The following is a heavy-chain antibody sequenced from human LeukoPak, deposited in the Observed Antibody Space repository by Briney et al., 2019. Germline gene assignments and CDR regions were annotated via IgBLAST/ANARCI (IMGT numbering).Heavy chain of an antibody. D-gene: IGHD5/OR15-5a*01. CDR3: AKSRSVYEADAFDL. Sequence: GRSLRLSCAASGFSFRNYAMGWVRQAPGKGLEWVSGFTGRGGNTYYADSVKGRLTISGDNSKNTLYLQMNSLRAEDTAVYSCAKSRSVYEADAFDLWGRGTLVTVSS. V-gene: IGHV3-23*01. CDR1: GFSFRNYA. J-gene: IGHJ3*01. CDR2: FTGRGGNT.